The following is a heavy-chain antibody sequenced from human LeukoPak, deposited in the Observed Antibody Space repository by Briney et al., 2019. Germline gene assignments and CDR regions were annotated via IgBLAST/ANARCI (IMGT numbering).Heavy chain of an antibody. CDR1: GFTFSSYA. V-gene: IGHV3-23*01. D-gene: IGHD3-10*01. J-gene: IGHJ4*02. CDR2: ISGSGGST. CDR3: AKVESGIYGSGGY. Sequence: GGSLRLSCAASGFTFSSYAMSWVRQAPGKGLEWVSAISGSGGSTYYADPVKGRFTISRDNSKNTLYLQMNSLRAEDTAVYYCAKVESGIYGSGGYWGQGTLVTVSS.